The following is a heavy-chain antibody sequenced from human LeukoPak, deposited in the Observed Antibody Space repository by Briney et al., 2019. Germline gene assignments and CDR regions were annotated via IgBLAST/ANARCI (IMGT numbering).Heavy chain of an antibody. CDR2: ISGSGGST. D-gene: IGHD6-13*01. J-gene: IGHJ4*02. CDR3: AKGPCIAAAGCYFDY. Sequence: PGGSLRLSCAASGFTFSSSAMSWVRQAPGKGLEWVSAISGSGGSTYYADSVKGRFTISRDNSKNTLYVQMNSLRAEDTAVYYCAKGPCIAAAGCYFDYWGQGTLVTVSS. V-gene: IGHV3-23*01. CDR1: GFTFSSSA.